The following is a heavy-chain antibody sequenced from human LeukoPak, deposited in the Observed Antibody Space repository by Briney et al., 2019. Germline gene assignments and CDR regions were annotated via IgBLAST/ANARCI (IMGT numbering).Heavy chain of an antibody. Sequence: ASVKLSCKAAGYTVTGYDMYWVRQAQGQGLERMGWINPNSGGTNYAQKFQGRVTMTRDTSISTAYMELSRLRSDDTAVYYCARVFNGRDGYLIDYWGQGTLVTVSS. V-gene: IGHV1-2*02. CDR3: ARVFNGRDGYLIDY. CDR2: INPNSGGT. D-gene: IGHD5-24*01. CDR1: GYTVTGYD. J-gene: IGHJ4*02.